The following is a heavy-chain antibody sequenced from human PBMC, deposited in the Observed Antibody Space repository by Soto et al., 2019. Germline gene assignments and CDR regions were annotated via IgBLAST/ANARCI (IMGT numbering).Heavy chain of an antibody. J-gene: IGHJ4*02. Sequence: EVQLVESGGGLIQPGGSLRLSCAASGFSVSNKYMRWVRQAPDKGLEWVSVLYTGGTIFYTDSVKGRFTISRDSSKNTLYPQMNNLRAEDTAVYYCARGCGGGSCNSDWDYWGQGTLVTVSS. D-gene: IGHD2-15*01. CDR1: GFSVSNKY. CDR3: ARGCGGGSCNSDWDY. CDR2: LYTGGTI. V-gene: IGHV3-53*01.